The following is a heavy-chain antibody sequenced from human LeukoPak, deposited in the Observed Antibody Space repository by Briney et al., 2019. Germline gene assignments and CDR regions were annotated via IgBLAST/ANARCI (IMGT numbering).Heavy chain of an antibody. J-gene: IGHJ4*02. CDR1: GGSFGGYY. CDR2: ISHNGKS. Sequence: PSETLSLTCAVYGGSFGGYYRSWIRQSPGKGLEWIGEISHNGKSNYNPSLKSRVTISVDTSGNQFSLRLTSVTAADTGVYYCVLGRWEPTGSYWGQGTLVTISS. CDR3: VLGRWEPTGSY. D-gene: IGHD1-26*01. V-gene: IGHV4-34*01.